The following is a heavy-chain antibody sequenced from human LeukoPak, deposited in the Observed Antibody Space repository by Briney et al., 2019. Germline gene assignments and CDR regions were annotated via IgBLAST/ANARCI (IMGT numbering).Heavy chain of an antibody. D-gene: IGHD3-22*01. CDR1: GGSFSGYY. CDR2: INHSGST. CDR3: ARGRVSFDSSGRTFDY. Sequence: SETLSLTCAVYGGSFSGYYWSWIRQPPGKGLEWIGEINHSGSTNYNPSLKSRDTISVDTSKNQFSLKLSSVTAADTAVYYCARGRVSFDSSGRTFDYWGQGTLVTVSS. V-gene: IGHV4-34*01. J-gene: IGHJ4*02.